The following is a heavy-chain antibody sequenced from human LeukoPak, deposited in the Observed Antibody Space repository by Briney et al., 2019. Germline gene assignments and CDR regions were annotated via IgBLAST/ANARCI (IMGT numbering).Heavy chain of an antibody. CDR2: INHSGST. V-gene: IGHV4-34*01. J-gene: IGHJ4*02. CDR1: GGSFSGYY. CDR3: ARGPGWLRFSVVGTGDGFDY. Sequence: KPSETLSLTCAVYGGSFSGYYWSWIRQPPGKGLEWIGEINHSGSTNYNPSLKRRVTISVDKSKNQFSLKLSSATAADTAVYYCARGPGWLRFSVVGTGDGFDYWGQGTLVTVSS. D-gene: IGHD5-12*01.